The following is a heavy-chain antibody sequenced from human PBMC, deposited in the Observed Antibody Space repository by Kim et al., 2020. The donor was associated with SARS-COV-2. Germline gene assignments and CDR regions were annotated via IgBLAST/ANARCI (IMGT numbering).Heavy chain of an antibody. CDR1: GFTFSSYA. V-gene: IGHV3-23*01. D-gene: IGHD3-3*01. Sequence: GGSLRLSCAASGFTFSSYAMSWVRQAPGKGLEWVSSISGSGDTTYYSDSVKGRFTISRGNSKNTLYLQMNSLRAEDTAVYYCASQPYDFWTGYPVFDYWG. J-gene: IGHJ4*01. CDR2: ISGSGDTT. CDR3: ASQPYDFWTGYPVFDY.